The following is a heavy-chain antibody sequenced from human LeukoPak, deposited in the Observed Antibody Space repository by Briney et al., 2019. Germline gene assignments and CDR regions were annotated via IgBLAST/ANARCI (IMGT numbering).Heavy chain of an antibody. Sequence: ASVKVSCKASGYTFTSYGISWVRQAPGQGLEWMGWISAYNGNTNYAQKLQGRVTMTTDTSTSTAYMELRSLRSDDTAVYYCARDGRMERLVIYNWFDPWGQGTLVTVSS. J-gene: IGHJ5*02. V-gene: IGHV1-18*01. CDR2: ISAYNGNT. CDR1: GYTFTSYG. D-gene: IGHD6-6*01. CDR3: ARDGRMERLVIYNWFDP.